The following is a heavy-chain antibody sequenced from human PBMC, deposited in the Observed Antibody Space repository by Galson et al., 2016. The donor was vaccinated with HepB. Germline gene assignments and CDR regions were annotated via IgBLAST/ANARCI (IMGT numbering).Heavy chain of an antibody. CDR3: ARDSGIACPDATPGEGDWYFDL. CDR1: GFTFSNYG. D-gene: IGHD3-10*01. CDR2: IRYDGSKQ. V-gene: IGHV3-33*01. Sequence: SLRLSCAASGFTFSNYGMHWVRQAPGKGLEWVADIRYDGSKQYYADSVKGRFTISRDNSKNTLYLQMNSLKAGDTAVYYCARDSGIACPDATPGEGDWYFDLWGRGTLVTVSS. J-gene: IGHJ2*01.